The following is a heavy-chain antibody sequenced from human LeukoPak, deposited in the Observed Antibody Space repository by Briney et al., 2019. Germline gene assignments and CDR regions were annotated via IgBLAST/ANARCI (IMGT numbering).Heavy chain of an antibody. Sequence: PSETLSLTCAVYGGSFSGYYWSWIRQPPGKGLEWIGEINHSGSTNYNPSLRSRVTLSVDTSKNQFSLQLRSVTTAGTAVYYCVRGPYGASISKWFDPWGQGTQVIVSP. J-gene: IGHJ5*02. CDR3: VRGPYGASISKWFDP. V-gene: IGHV4-34*01. D-gene: IGHD4/OR15-4a*01. CDR2: INHSGST. CDR1: GGSFSGYY.